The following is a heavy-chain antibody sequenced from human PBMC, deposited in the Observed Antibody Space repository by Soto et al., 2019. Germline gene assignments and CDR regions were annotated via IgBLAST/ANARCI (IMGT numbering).Heavy chain of an antibody. J-gene: IGHJ6*02. CDR1: GFTFSSYA. CDR3: ARGGLATTPYYYYGMDA. Sequence: QVQLVESGGGVVQPGRSLRLSCAASGFTFSSYAMHWVRQAPGKGLEWVAVISYDGSNKYYADSVKGRFTISRDNSKNTLYLQMNSLRAEDTAVYYCARGGLATTPYYYYGMDAWGQGTTVTVSS. CDR2: ISYDGSNK. D-gene: IGHD1-1*01. V-gene: IGHV3-30-3*01.